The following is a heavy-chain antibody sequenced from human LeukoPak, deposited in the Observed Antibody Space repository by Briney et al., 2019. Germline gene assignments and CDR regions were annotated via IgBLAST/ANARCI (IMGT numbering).Heavy chain of an antibody. CDR2: ICGSGGST. CDR1: GVTFSSYA. V-gene: IGHV3-23*01. Sequence: GGSLRLSCAASGVTFSSYAMSWVRQAPGEGLGWVSPICGSGGSTYYADSVKGRFTISRDNSKNTLYLQMKSLRVEDTAVYYCALGLVTDYWGQGTLVTVSS. J-gene: IGHJ4*02. CDR3: ALGLVTDY. D-gene: IGHD3-9*01.